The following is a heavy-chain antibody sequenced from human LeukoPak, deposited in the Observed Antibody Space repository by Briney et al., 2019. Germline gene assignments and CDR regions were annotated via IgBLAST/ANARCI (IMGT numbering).Heavy chain of an antibody. J-gene: IGHJ4*02. V-gene: IGHV3-33*01. CDR1: GFTFTVYG. CDR2: IYYDGSEK. D-gene: IGHD6-13*01. CDR3: AREWQQLAGFDF. Sequence: GGSLRLSCAASGFTFTVYGMHWVRQAPGTGLEWVAGIYYDGSEKNYADSVQGRFTISRDNSKNTLFLQMDSLRVEDSAVFYCAREWQQLAGFDFWGQGTLVTVSS.